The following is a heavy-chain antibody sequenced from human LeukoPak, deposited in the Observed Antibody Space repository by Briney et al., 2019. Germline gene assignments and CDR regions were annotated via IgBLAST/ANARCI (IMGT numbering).Heavy chain of an antibody. Sequence: PGGSLRHSCAASGFTFSSYGMSWVRQAPGKGLEWVSAISGSGDTTYYADSVKGRFTISRDNSKNTLYLQMNSLRAEDTAVYYCAAKDYGDYDLDYWGQGTLVTVSS. J-gene: IGHJ4*02. V-gene: IGHV3-23*01. CDR3: AAKDYGDYDLDY. CDR1: GFTFSSYG. D-gene: IGHD4-17*01. CDR2: ISGSGDTT.